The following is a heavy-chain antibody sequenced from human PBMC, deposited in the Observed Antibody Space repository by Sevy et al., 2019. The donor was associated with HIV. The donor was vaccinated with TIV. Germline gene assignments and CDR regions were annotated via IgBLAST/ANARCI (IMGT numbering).Heavy chain of an antibody. CDR2: ISSSSNFV. V-gene: IGHV3-21*06. J-gene: IGHJ5*01. Sequence: GGSLRLSCTASGFPFSSYDMNWVRQAPGQGLEWISSISSSSNFVYQADSVKGRFTISRDNAKNSLFLQMNSLRAEDTAVYYCTRVRGLLGWFDSWGQGTLVTDSS. CDR1: GFPFSSYD. CDR3: TRVRGLLGWFDS. D-gene: IGHD3-10*01.